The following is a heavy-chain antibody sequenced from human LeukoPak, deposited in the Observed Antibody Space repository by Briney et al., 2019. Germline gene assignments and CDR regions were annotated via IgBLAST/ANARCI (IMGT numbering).Heavy chain of an antibody. CDR3: AREYGMDV. J-gene: IGHJ6*02. Sequence: ASVKVSCEASGYTFTAFYMHWVRQAPGQGLEWMGWISAYNGNTNYAQKLQGRVTMTTDTSTSTAYMELRSLRSDDTAVYYCAREYGMDVWGQGTTVTVSS. V-gene: IGHV1-18*04. CDR1: GYTFTAFY. CDR2: ISAYNGNT.